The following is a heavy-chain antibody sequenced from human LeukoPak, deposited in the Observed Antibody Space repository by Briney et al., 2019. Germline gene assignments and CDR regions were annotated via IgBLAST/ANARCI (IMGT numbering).Heavy chain of an antibody. CDR2: MNPNSGNT. V-gene: IGHV1-8*01. D-gene: IGHD6-13*01. CDR3: ARGGYSSSWSKYYFDY. CDR1: GYTFTSYD. J-gene: IGHJ4*02. Sequence: ASVKVSCKASGYTFTSYDINWVRQATGQGLEWMGWMNPNSGNTGYAQKFQGRVTMTRNTSISTAYMELSSLRSEDTAVYYCARGGYSSSWSKYYFDYWGQGTLVTVSS.